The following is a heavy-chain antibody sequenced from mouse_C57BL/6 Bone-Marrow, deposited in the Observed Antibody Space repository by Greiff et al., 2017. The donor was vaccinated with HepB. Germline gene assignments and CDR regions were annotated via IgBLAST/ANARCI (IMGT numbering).Heavy chain of an antibody. V-gene: IGHV5-9-1*02. Sequence: EVKLVESGEGLVKPGGSLKLSCAASGFTFSSYAMSWVRQTPEKRLEWVAYISSGGDYIYYADTVKGRFTISRDNARNTLYLQMSSLKSEDTAMYYCTIAGFGSSPDYWGQGTTLTVSS. CDR3: TIAGFGSSPDY. CDR1: GFTFSSYA. D-gene: IGHD1-1*01. J-gene: IGHJ2*01. CDR2: ISSGGDYI.